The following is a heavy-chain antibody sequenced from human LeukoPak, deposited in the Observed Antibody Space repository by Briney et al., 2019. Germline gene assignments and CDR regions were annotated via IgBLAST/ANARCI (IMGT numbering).Heavy chain of an antibody. CDR1: GFTFSSYG. CDR2: ISYDGINK. D-gene: IGHD5-18*01. CDR3: ARVLGGYSYGDF. Sequence: PGRSLRLSCAASGFTFSSYGIHWVRQAPGKGLEWVAVISYDGINKYYADSVKGRFTISRDNSKNTLYLHMNSLRLEDTAVYYCARVLGGYSYGDFWGQGTLVTVSS. V-gene: IGHV3-30*19. J-gene: IGHJ4*02.